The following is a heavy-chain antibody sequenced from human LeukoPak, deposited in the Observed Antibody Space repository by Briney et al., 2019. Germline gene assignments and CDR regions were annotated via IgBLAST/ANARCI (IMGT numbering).Heavy chain of an antibody. CDR1: GFTFSDYY. D-gene: IGHD5-12*01. Sequence: GGSLRLSCAASGFTFSDYYMSWVRQAPGKGLEWVSAISGSGGSTYYADSVKGRFTISRDNAKNSLYLQMNSLRAEDTAVYYCARAKVAYGMDVWGQGTTVTVSS. J-gene: IGHJ6*02. CDR3: ARAKVAYGMDV. V-gene: IGHV3-11*04. CDR2: ISGSGGST.